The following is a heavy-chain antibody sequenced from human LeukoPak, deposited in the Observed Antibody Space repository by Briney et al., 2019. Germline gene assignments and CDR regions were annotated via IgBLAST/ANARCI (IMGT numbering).Heavy chain of an antibody. Sequence: GGSLRLSCAASGFTFSSYEMNWVRQAPGKGLEWVSYISTSGSAIYYADSVKGRFTISRDNAKNMVYLQMNSLRAEDSAVYSCARGLYDSSFYTLGPWGQGTLVTVSS. CDR2: ISTSGSAI. V-gene: IGHV3-48*03. D-gene: IGHD3-22*01. CDR1: GFTFSSYE. J-gene: IGHJ5*02. CDR3: ARGLYDSSFYTLGP.